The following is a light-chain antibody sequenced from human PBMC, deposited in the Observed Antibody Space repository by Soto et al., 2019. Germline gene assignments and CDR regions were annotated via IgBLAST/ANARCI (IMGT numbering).Light chain of an antibody. Sequence: EIVLTQSPAILSMSPGERATVSCRASQSVSSYFAWYQQKPGQAPRLLIYDASNRATGVPARFSGSGSGTDFTLTISSLEPEDFAVYYCQQRRYWPVSFGQGTKVEIK. V-gene: IGKV3-11*01. J-gene: IGKJ1*01. CDR1: QSVSSY. CDR3: QQRRYWPVS. CDR2: DAS.